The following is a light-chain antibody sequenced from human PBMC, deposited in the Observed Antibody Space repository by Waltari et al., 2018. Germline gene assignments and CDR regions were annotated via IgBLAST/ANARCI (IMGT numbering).Light chain of an antibody. J-gene: IGKJ4*01. V-gene: IGKV3-20*01. Sequence: EIVLTQSPGTLSLSPGERATLSCRASQTVNSDLLVWYQQRPGQTPTLLIYGASRRANGIPDRFSGGGSGTDFTLTISGLEAEDFAVYYCQHYGGALTFGGGTKVEIK. CDR2: GAS. CDR3: QHYGGALT. CDR1: QTVNSDL.